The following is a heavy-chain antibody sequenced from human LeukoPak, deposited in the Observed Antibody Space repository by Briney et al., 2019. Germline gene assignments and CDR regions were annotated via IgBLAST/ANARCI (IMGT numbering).Heavy chain of an antibody. CDR1: GYTFTAYY. V-gene: IGHV1-2*02. D-gene: IGHD2-2*01. CDR2: INPHSGGT. CDR3: AREIPCSSSSCLDY. J-gene: IGHJ4*02. Sequence: GASVKVSCKASGYTFTAYYMHWVRQAPGQGLEWMGWINPHSGGTNFAQKFQGRVTMTRDTSITTAHMELSRLTSEDTAMYYCAREIPCSSSSCLDYWGQGTLVTVSS.